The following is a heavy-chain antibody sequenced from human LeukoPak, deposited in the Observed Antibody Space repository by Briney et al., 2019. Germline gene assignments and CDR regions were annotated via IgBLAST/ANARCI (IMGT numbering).Heavy chain of an antibody. D-gene: IGHD6-19*01. J-gene: IGHJ4*02. Sequence: GGSLRLSRAASGFTFDDYAMHWVRQAPGKGLEWVSGISWNSGSIGYADSVEGRFTISRDNAKNSLYLQMNSLRAEDTALYYCAKAQTGYSSGPDDYWGQGTLVTVSS. V-gene: IGHV3-9*01. CDR3: AKAQTGYSSGPDDY. CDR1: GFTFDDYA. CDR2: ISWNSGSI.